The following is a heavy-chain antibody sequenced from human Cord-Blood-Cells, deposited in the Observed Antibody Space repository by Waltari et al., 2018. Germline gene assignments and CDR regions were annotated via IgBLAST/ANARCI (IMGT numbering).Heavy chain of an antibody. CDR2: INHSGST. CDR1: GGSFSGYY. V-gene: IGHV4-34*01. Sequence: QVQPQQWGAGLLKPSETLSLTCAVYGGSFSGYYWSWIRQPPGKGLDWIGEINHSGSTNYNPSLKSRVTISVDTSKNQFSLKLSSVTAADTAVYYCASSGAGNWYFDLWGRGTLVTVSS. D-gene: IGHD7-27*01. CDR3: ASSGAGNWYFDL. J-gene: IGHJ2*01.